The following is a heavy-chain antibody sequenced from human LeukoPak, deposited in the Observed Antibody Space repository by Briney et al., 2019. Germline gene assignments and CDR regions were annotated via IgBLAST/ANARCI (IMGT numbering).Heavy chain of an antibody. CDR3: AKVVVVVPAAINGGAFDI. Sequence: GGSLRLSCTASGFTFGDYAMSWFRQAPGKGLEWVANIKQDGSEKYYVDSVKGRFTISRDNAKNSLYLQMNSLRAEDTAVYYCAKVVVVVPAAINGGAFDIWGQGTMVTVSS. CDR1: GFTFGDYA. D-gene: IGHD2-2*02. CDR2: IKQDGSEK. J-gene: IGHJ3*02. V-gene: IGHV3-7*01.